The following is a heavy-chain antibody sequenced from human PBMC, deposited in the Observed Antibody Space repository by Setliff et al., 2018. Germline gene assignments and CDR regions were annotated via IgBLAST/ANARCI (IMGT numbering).Heavy chain of an antibody. J-gene: IGHJ4*02. D-gene: IGHD5-12*01. CDR1: AGSISSSYDY. Sequence: SETLSLTCNVSAGSISSSYDYRAWIRQPPGKGLEWIGSIYNSGSTYYNPSLKSRVSISVDTSKNQFSLKLSSVTAADTAVYYCARLGYRSDLDYWGQGTLVTVS. V-gene: IGHV4-39*01. CDR2: IYNSGST. CDR3: ARLGYRSDLDY.